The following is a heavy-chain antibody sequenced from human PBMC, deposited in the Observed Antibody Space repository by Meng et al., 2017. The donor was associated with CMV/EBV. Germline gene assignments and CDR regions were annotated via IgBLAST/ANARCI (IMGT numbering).Heavy chain of an antibody. CDR3: ARVLDYSNYWFDP. J-gene: IGHJ5*02. Sequence: ASGYPFTIYYMHWVRQAPGQGLEWMGIINPSGGSTSYAQKFQGRVTMTRDTSTSTVYMELSSLRSEDTAVYYCARVLDYSNYWFDPWGQGTLVTVSS. V-gene: IGHV1-46*01. CDR2: INPSGGST. D-gene: IGHD4-11*01. CDR1: GYPFTIYY.